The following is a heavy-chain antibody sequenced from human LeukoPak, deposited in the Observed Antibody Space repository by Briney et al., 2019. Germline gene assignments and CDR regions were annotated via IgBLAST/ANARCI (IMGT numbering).Heavy chain of an antibody. J-gene: IGHJ4*02. V-gene: IGHV4-30-4*01. CDR2: IYYSGST. Sequence: SSETLSLTCTVSGGSISSYYWSWIRQPPGKGLEWIGYIYYSGSTYYNPSLKSRVTISVDTSKNQFSLKLSSVTAADTAVYYCARSRQGLNYFDYWGQGTLVTVSS. CDR3: ARSRQGLNYFDY. CDR1: GGSISSYY.